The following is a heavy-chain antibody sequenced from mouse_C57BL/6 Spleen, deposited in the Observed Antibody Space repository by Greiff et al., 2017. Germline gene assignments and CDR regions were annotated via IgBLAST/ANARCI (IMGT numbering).Heavy chain of an antibody. J-gene: IGHJ2*01. CDR3: ARKTAQALYFDC. Sequence: QVQLQQPGAELVRPGSSVKLSCKASGYTFTSYWMHWVKQRPIQGLEWIGNIDPSDSETHYNQKFKVKATLTVDKSSSTAYMQLSSLTSEDSAVYYCARKTAQALYFDCWGQGTTLTVSS. CDR2: IDPSDSET. CDR1: GYTFTSYW. D-gene: IGHD3-2*02. V-gene: IGHV1-52*01.